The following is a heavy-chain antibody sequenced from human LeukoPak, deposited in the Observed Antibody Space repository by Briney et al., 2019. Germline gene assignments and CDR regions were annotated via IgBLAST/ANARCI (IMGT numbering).Heavy chain of an antibody. V-gene: IGHV4-38-2*01. D-gene: IGHD2-2*01. CDR3: AKFGSTSGSGFDP. Sequence: PSETLSLTCGVSGYSMSSDNYWGWIRQPPGKGLEWIGTISHGGTTYYNPSLKSRVTISIDTSKSQFSLKLTSVSAADTAVYYCAKFGSTSGSGFDPWGQGTLVTVSS. J-gene: IGHJ5*02. CDR1: GYSMSSDNY. CDR2: ISHGGTT.